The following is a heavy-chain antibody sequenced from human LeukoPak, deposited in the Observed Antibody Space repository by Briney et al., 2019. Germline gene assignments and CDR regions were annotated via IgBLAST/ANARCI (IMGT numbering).Heavy chain of an antibody. D-gene: IGHD6-19*01. V-gene: IGHV3-48*03. J-gene: IGHJ4*02. CDR2: ISSSGGTR. CDR3: ATLTVASTFDY. Sequence: GGSLRLSCAASEFAFSVYEMYWVRQAPGKGLEWVSYISSSGGTRYYADSVKGRFTISRDNAKNSLYLQMNSLRAEDTAVYYCATLTVASTFDYWGQGALVTVSS. CDR1: EFAFSVYE.